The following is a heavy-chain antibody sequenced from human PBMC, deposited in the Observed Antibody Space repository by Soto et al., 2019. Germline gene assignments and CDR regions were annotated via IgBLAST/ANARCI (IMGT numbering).Heavy chain of an antibody. V-gene: IGHV3-33*01. Sequence: GGSLRLSCAASGFTFSSYGMHWVRQAPGKGLEWVAVIWYDGSNKYYADSVKGRFTISRDNSKNTLYLQMNSLRAEDTAVYYCASLGELSLYPPRGYMDVWGKGTTVTVSS. D-gene: IGHD3-16*02. CDR3: ASLGELSLYPPRGYMDV. CDR1: GFTFSSYG. CDR2: IWYDGSNK. J-gene: IGHJ6*03.